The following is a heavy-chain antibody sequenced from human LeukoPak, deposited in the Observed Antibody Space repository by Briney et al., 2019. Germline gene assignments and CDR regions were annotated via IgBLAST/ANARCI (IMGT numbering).Heavy chain of an antibody. D-gene: IGHD6-13*01. V-gene: IGHV1-2*02. J-gene: IGHJ5*02. CDR3: ARERGQQVRFDP. Sequence: ASVKVSRKASGYTFTDYDMHWVRQAPGQGLEWMGWINPNNGGTNYAQKFQGRVTMTRDTSISTAYMELSRLRSDDTAVYYCARERGQQVRFDPWGQGTLVTVPS. CDR1: GYTFTDYD. CDR2: INPNNGGT.